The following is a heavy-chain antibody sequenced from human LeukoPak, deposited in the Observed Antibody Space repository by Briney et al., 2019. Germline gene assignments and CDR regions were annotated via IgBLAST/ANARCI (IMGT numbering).Heavy chain of an antibody. CDR1: GGSFSGYY. Sequence: SETLSLTCAVYGGSFSGYYWSWIRQPPGKGLEWIGEINHSGSTNYNPSLKSRVTISVDTSKNQFSLKLSSVTAADTAVYYCARVTRYNWNYYYYYGMDVWGQGTTVTVSS. CDR2: INHSGST. V-gene: IGHV4-34*01. D-gene: IGHD1-20*01. J-gene: IGHJ6*02. CDR3: ARVTRYNWNYYYYYGMDV.